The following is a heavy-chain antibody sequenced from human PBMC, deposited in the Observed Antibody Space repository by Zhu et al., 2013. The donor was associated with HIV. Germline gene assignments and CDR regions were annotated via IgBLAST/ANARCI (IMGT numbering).Heavy chain of an antibody. D-gene: IGHD2-21*02. CDR1: GGTFSSYA. V-gene: IGHV1-69*01. Sequence: QVQLVQSGAEVKKPGSSVKVSCKASGGTFSSYAISWARQAPGQGLEWMGGIIPIFGTANYAQKFQGRVTITADESTSTAYMELSSLRSEDTAVDYCALRGAYCGGDCYLDYWGQGTLVTVSS. J-gene: IGHJ4*02. CDR2: IIPIFGTA. CDR3: ALRGAYCGGDCYLDY.